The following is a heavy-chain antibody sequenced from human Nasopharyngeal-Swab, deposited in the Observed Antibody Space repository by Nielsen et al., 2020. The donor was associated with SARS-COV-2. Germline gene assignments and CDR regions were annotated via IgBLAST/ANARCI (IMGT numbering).Heavy chain of an antibody. J-gene: IGHJ4*02. D-gene: IGHD1-26*01. CDR1: GFTFSSYA. Sequence: GESLKISCAASGFTFSSYAMGWVRQAPGKGLEWVSAISGSGGSTYYADSVKGRFTISRDNSKNTLYLQMNSLRAEDTAVYYCAKWEPRGYFDYWGQGTLVTVSS. CDR2: ISGSGGST. V-gene: IGHV3-23*01. CDR3: AKWEPRGYFDY.